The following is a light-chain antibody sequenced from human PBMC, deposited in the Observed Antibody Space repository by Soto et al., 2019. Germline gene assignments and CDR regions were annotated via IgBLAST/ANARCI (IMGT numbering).Light chain of an antibody. CDR2: GAS. V-gene: IGKV3-20*01. J-gene: IGKJ1*01. CDR1: QSIRARN. CDR3: QQYGDSPWT. Sequence: EIVLTESPGTLSLSPGEGATLSCRATQSIRARNLAWYQQQPGQPPRLLIFGASSRAPGIPGRFSGSGSGTAFTLTISRLEPEDFAVYFCQQYGDSPWTFGQGTKVELK.